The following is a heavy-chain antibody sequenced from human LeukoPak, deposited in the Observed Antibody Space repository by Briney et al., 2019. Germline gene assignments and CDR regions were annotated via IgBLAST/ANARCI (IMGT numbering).Heavy chain of an antibody. D-gene: IGHD6-13*01. Sequence: SETLSLTCAVYGGSFSGYYWSWLRQPPGKGLEWIGEINHSGSTNYNPSLKSRVTISVDTSKNQFSLKLSSVTAADTAVYYCARGRTGGSSWYYYYYGMDVWGQGTTVTVSS. CDR2: INHSGST. V-gene: IGHV4-34*01. CDR3: ARGRTGGSSWYYYYYGMDV. J-gene: IGHJ6*02. CDR1: GGSFSGYY.